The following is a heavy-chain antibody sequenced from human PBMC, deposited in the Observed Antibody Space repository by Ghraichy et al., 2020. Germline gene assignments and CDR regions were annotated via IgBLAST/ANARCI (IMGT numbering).Heavy chain of an antibody. J-gene: IGHJ2*01. CDR2: IFYSGRT. Sequence: GSLRLSCSVSGGSIRSPTFYWGWIRQPPGKGLEWIGAIFYSGRTYHSPSLNSRVAISVDSSKNQFFLKVNSVTAADTAVYYCARHDSAWYFDLWGRGTLVTVSS. V-gene: IGHV4-39*01. D-gene: IGHD2-15*01. CDR1: GGSIRSPTFY. CDR3: ARHDSAWYFDL.